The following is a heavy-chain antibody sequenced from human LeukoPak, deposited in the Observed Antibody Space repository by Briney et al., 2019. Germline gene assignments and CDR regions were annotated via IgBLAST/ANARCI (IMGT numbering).Heavy chain of an antibody. Sequence: TLSXXXXVSGVSXSSYYWSWIRQPPGKGLEWIGYIYYSGSTNYNPSLKSRVTISVDTSKNQFSLKLSSVTAADTAVYYCARGRRVWFGIDDAFDIWGQGTMVTVSS. D-gene: IGHD3-10*01. CDR3: ARGRRVWFGIDDAFDI. CDR2: IYYSGST. V-gene: IGHV4-59*12. J-gene: IGHJ3*02. CDR1: GVSXSSYY.